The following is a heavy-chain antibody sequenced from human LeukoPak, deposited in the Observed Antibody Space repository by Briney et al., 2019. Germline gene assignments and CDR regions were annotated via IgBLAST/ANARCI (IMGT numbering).Heavy chain of an antibody. CDR2: IKGDGSDK. J-gene: IGHJ6*02. CDR3: ARDFRYYYGSGSYYYYYYYGMDV. V-gene: IGHV3-7*01. CDR1: GFIFSNKW. Sequence: GGSLRLSCAASGFIFSNKWMSWVRLAPGKGLEWVANIKGDGSDKYYVDSVKGRFTISRDNAKNSLYLQMNSLRAEDTAVYYCARDFRYYYGSGSYYYYYYYGMDVWGQGTTVTVSS. D-gene: IGHD3-10*01.